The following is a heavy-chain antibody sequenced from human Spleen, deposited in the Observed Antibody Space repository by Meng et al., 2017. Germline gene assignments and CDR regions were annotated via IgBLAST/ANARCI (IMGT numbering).Heavy chain of an antibody. CDR2: IKQDGSEK. CDR1: GFYFNNAW. Sequence: GGSLRLSCAASGFYFNNAWMSWVRQAPGKGLEWVANIKQDGSEKYYVDSVKGRFTISRDNAKNSLYLEMNSLRAEDTAVYYCARPSGYEYDSSGYDSWGQGTLVTVSS. CDR3: ARPSGYEYDSSGYDS. V-gene: IGHV3-7*01. D-gene: IGHD3-22*01. J-gene: IGHJ4*02.